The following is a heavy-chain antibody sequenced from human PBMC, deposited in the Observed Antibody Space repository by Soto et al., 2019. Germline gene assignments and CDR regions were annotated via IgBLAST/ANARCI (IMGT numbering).Heavy chain of an antibody. D-gene: IGHD6-19*01. J-gene: IGHJ4*02. Sequence: SETLSLTCAVNGGSFGGYYWNWLRQPPGKGLEWIGEINLSGTTNYNPSLESRVTISLDTSENQFSLKLSSVTAADTAMYYCASHFYSNAWYAPRDYWGQGTLVTVSS. V-gene: IGHV4-34*01. CDR1: GGSFGGYY. CDR3: ASHFYSNAWYAPRDY. CDR2: INLSGTT.